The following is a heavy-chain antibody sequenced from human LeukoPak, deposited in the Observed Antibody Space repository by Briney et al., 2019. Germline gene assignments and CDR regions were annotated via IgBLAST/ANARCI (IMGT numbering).Heavy chain of an antibody. CDR2: INPSGGIT. J-gene: IGHJ4*02. CDR1: GYTFSSYY. V-gene: IGHV1-46*01. CDR3: ARGTAVTIYFDY. Sequence: GASVKVSCKASGYTFSSYYLHWVRQAPGQGLEWVGMINPSGGITTYAQKFQGRVTMTRDTSTSTVYMELSSLRSEDTAVYYCARGTAVTIYFDYWGQGTLVTVSS. D-gene: IGHD4-17*01.